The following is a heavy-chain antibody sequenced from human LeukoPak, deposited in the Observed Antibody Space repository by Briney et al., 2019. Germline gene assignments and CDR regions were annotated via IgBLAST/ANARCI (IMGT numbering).Heavy chain of an antibody. Sequence: GGSLRLSCAASGFTFSSYSMNWVRQAPGKGLEWVSSISSSSSYIYYADSVKGRFTISSDTAKNSLYLQMHSLRAEDTALYYCARGRGIADRPGSILYYYYYMDVWGKGTTVTVSS. J-gene: IGHJ6*03. CDR3: ARGRGIADRPGSILYYYYYMDV. V-gene: IGHV3-21*04. D-gene: IGHD6-6*01. CDR2: ISSSSSYI. CDR1: GFTFSSYS.